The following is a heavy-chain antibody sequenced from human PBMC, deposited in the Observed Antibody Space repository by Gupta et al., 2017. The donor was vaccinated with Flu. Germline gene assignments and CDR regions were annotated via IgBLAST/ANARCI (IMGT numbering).Heavy chain of an antibody. CDR3: ARADRENEHTAMVITPYYYYGMDV. J-gene: IGHJ6*02. V-gene: IGHV1-2*02. Sequence: QVQLVQSGAEVKKPGASVKVSCKASGYTFTGYYMHWVRQAPGQGLEWMGWINPNSGGTNYAQKFQGRVTMTRDTSISTAYMELSRLRSDDTAVYYCARADRENEHTAMVITPYYYYGMDVWGQGTTVTVSS. D-gene: IGHD5-18*01. CDR1: GYTFTGYY. CDR2: INPNSGGT.